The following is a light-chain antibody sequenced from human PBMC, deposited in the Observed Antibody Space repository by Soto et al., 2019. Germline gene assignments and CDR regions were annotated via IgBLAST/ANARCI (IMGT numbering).Light chain of an antibody. J-gene: IGKJ4*01. CDR2: SAS. V-gene: IGKV3-20*01. Sequence: EIVLTQSPVTLSLSPGERATLSCRASQSLRNNYLAWYQQKPGQTPRLLIHSASSRATGIPDRFSGSGSGTDFTLTISRLEPEDFAVYYCQQFNNSPLTFGGGTKVDIK. CDR1: QSLRNNY. CDR3: QQFNNSPLT.